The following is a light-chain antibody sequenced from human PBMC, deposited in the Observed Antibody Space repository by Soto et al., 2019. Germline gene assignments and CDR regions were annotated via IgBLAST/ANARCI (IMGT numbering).Light chain of an antibody. CDR2: DAS. V-gene: IGKV3-11*01. CDR1: ESVSSF. J-gene: IGKJ3*01. Sequence: EIGLTQSPATLSLSPGERATLSCRASESVSSFLAWYQQKPGQAPRLLIYDASNRAPGIPARFSGSGSGTDFTLTIGSLDPEDFAVYYCQQRSNWPLFTFGPGTKVHI. CDR3: QQRSNWPLFT.